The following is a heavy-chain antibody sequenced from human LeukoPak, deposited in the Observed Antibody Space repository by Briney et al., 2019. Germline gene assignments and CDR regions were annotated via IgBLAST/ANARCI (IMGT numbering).Heavy chain of an antibody. CDR1: GFTFSSYS. Sequence: GGSLRLSCAASGFTFSSYSMNWVRQAPGKGLEWVSSISSSSYIYYADSVKGRFTISRDNAKNSLYLQMNSLRADDTAVYYCARGSSNIAARDNWFDPWGQGTLVTVSS. D-gene: IGHD6-6*01. J-gene: IGHJ5*02. V-gene: IGHV3-21*01. CDR2: ISSSSYI. CDR3: ARGSSNIAARDNWFDP.